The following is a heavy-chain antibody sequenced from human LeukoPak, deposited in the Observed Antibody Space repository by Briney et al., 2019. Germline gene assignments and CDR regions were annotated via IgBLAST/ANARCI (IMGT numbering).Heavy chain of an antibody. D-gene: IGHD3-3*01. J-gene: IGHJ6*03. Sequence: GGSLRLSCAASGFTFSDYYMSWIRQAPGKGLEWVSYISSSGSTIYYADSVKGRFTISRDNAKNSLYLQMNSLRSEDTAVYYCATAPLRFLEWSNYYMDVWGKGTTVTVSS. CDR2: ISSSGSTI. CDR1: GFTFSDYY. CDR3: ATAPLRFLEWSNYYMDV. V-gene: IGHV3-11*01.